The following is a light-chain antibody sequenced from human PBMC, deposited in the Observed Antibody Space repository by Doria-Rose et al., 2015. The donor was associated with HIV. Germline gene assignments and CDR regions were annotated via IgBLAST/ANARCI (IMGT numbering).Light chain of an antibody. CDR3: QQYYSYPRA. Sequence: IQVTQSPSSFSASTGDRVTIACRASQGISSYLAWYQHKPGKAPNLLIYAASTLQSGVPSRFGGSGSGTDFTLTISCLQSEDFATYYCQQYYSYPRAFGQGTRL. J-gene: IGKJ5*01. CDR2: AAS. CDR1: QGISSY. V-gene: IGKV1-8*01.